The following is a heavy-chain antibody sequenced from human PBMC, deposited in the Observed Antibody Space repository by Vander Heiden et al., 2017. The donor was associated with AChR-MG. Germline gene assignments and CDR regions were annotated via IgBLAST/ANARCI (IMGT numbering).Heavy chain of an antibody. CDR2: ISDSDDST. Sequence: EVRLLASGGGLVQPGGPLRAPGQPAGSPFTNFVTSGAPQAPEKGLEWVASISDSDDSTNCLDSVKGRFTISRYNSKNTLYLQMNSLRAEDTAIYYCAKPIGGITTSDSWGQGTLVTVSS. CDR1: GSPFTNFV. J-gene: IGHJ4*02. V-gene: IGHV3-23*01. D-gene: IGHD1-1*01. CDR3: AKPIGGITTSDS.